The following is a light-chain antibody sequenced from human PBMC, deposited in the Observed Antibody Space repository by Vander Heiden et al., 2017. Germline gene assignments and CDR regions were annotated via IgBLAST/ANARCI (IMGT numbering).Light chain of an antibody. J-gene: IGLJ2*01. Sequence: SYELTQPPSVSVSPGQTASITCSGDKLGNKYVSGYQQKPGQSPAVVIYQDIRRPSGIPERFSGSNSGDTATLTISGTQTMDEADYYCQAWDSSTVVFGGGTKLTVL. V-gene: IGLV3-1*01. CDR3: QAWDSSTVV. CDR2: QDI. CDR1: KLGNKY.